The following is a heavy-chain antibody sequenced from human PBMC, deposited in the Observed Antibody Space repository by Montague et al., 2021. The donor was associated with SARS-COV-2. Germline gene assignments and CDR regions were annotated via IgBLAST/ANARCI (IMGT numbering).Heavy chain of an antibody. D-gene: IGHD1-26*01. Sequence: SLRLSCAASGFTFSAYAIHWVRQAPGKGLEWVSVISYDGSNKYYADSVKGRFTISRDNSKSTLYLQMNSLRAEDTAVYYCARDAMLWAAGVGATSSEAWAKTDAYDLDYWGQGTMVTVSS. CDR1: GFTFSAYA. CDR3: ARDAMLWAAGVGATSSEAWAKTDAYDLDY. V-gene: IGHV3-30*04. J-gene: IGHJ4*02. CDR2: ISYDGSNK.